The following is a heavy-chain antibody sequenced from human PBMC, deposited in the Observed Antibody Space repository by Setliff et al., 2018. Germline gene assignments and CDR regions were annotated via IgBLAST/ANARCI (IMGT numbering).Heavy chain of an antibody. CDR3: ANQAY. J-gene: IGHJ4*02. CDR2: ISASGVTT. V-gene: IGHV3-23*01. Sequence: GGSLRLSCAASGFTFSSFAMSWVRQAPGKGLEWVSSISASGVTTYYAHSVKGRFTISRDISKNTLYLQMNSLRAEDTAVYFCANQAYWGQGTLVTVSS. CDR1: GFTFSSFA.